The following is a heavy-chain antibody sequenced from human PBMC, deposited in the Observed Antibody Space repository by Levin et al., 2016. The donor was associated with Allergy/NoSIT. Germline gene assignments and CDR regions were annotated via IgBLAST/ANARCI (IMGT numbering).Heavy chain of an antibody. CDR2: VSSSRGDI. CDR3: ARDPHSGSWGNSNWFDP. J-gene: IGHJ5*02. V-gene: IGHV3-21*06. CDR1: GFPFIRYS. Sequence: ESLKISCGASGFPFIRYSLNWVRQAPGKGLEWISSVSSSRGDIYYADAVRGRFTISRDSSKNTLFLHMNSLRPEDTAIYFCARDPHSGSWGNSNWFDPWGQGTLVTVSS. D-gene: IGHD6-13*01.